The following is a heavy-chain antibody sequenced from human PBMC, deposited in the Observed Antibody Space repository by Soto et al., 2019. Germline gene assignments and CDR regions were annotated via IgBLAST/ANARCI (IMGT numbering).Heavy chain of an antibody. V-gene: IGHV1-3*01. CDR2: INAANGNT. CDR1: GYTFTSYA. Sequence: QVKLVQSGAAVKKPGASVNVSCKASGYTFTSYAMHWVRQAPGQRLEWMGWINAANGNTIYSQKFQVRVTITRDTSASTAYIELSSLRSEDTAVYSCARGSCSGVSCYSFHFDYWGHGTLVTVSS. CDR3: ARGSCSGVSCYSFHFDY. D-gene: IGHD2-15*01. J-gene: IGHJ4*01.